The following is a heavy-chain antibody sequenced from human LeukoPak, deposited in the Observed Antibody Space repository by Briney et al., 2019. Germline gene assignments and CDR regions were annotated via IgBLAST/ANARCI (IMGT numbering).Heavy chain of an antibody. Sequence: GESLKTSCKGSGYSFSSYWIGWVRQMPGKGLEWMGIIYPGDSDTRYSPSFQGQVTISADKSISTAYLQWSSLKASDTAMYYCARRDASGIQLGANWFDPWGQGTLVTVSS. CDR2: IYPGDSDT. CDR1: GYSFSSYW. CDR3: ARRDASGIQLGANWFDP. J-gene: IGHJ5*02. D-gene: IGHD5-18*01. V-gene: IGHV5-51*01.